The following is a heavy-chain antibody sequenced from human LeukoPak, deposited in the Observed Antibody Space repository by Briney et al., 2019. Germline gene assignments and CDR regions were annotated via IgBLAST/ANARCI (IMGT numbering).Heavy chain of an antibody. CDR1: VFIFRDYL. Sequence: GGPVRLSRASSVFIFRDYLMHSVGQAPWKGLSWVSRIDGDAIPTICAVSVKGQFTVSRNNARNTLLLQMDNLRDDDSAGCYCGASRWSWALDFWGKGSLVTVSS. V-gene: IGHV3-74*01. CDR3: GASRWSWALDF. D-gene: IGHD6-19*01. J-gene: IGHJ4*02. CDR2: IDGDAIPT.